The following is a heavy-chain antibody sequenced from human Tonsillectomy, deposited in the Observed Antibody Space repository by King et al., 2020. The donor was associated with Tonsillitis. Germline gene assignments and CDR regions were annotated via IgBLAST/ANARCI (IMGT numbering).Heavy chain of an antibody. V-gene: IGHV4-30-4*01. J-gene: IGHJ4*02. Sequence: QVQLQESGPGLVKPSQTLSLTCTVSGGSISSGDYYWSWIRQPPGKGLEWIGYIDYSGSTYHNPSLKSRITISVDTSKNHFSPKLSSVTASDTDVYYCAREPSRFDYWGQGTLVTVSS. CDR3: AREPSRFDY. CDR2: IDYSGST. CDR1: GGSISSGDYY.